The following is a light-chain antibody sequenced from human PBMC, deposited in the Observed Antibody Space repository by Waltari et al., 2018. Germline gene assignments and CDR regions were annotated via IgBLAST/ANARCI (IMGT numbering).Light chain of an antibody. CDR2: GAS. Sequence: EIVFTQSPGTLSLSPGERATLPCRANQRISNIYLAWYQQKSGQAPGLLIYGASYRATGIPDRFSGSGSGTDFTLTIDRVEPEDVAVYYCQHCGGSPPYTFGQGTKLKI. CDR1: QRISNIY. V-gene: IGKV3-20*01. J-gene: IGKJ2*01. CDR3: QHCGGSPPYT.